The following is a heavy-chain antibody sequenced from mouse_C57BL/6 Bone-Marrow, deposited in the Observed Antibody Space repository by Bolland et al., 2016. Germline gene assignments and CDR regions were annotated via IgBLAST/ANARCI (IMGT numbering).Heavy chain of an antibody. D-gene: IGHD2-3*01. J-gene: IGHJ3*01. CDR2: NPSNGGT. Sequence: NPSNGGTNYNEKFKSKATLTVDKSSSTAYMQLSSLTSEDSAVYYCARGDGYYGGFACWGQGTLV. CDR3: ARGDGYYGGFAC. V-gene: IGHV1-53*01.